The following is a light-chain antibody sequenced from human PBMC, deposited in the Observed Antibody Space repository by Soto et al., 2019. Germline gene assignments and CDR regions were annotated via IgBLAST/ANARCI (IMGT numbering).Light chain of an antibody. CDR2: DAS. J-gene: IGKJ1*01. CDR3: QQYGSSGT. Sequence: EIVMKQSPATLSVSPGERATLSCRASQSVSSYLAWYQQKPGQSPRLLIYDASNRATGIPARFSGSGSGTDFTLTISRLEPEDFAVYYCQQYGSSGTFGQGTKVDIK. CDR1: QSVSSY. V-gene: IGKV3-20*01.